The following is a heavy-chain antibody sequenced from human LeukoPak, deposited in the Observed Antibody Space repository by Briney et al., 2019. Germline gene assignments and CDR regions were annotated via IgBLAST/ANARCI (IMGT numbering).Heavy chain of an antibody. V-gene: IGHV4-34*01. CDR2: INHSGST. Sequence: SETLSLTCAVYGGSFSGYYWSWIRQPPGKGLEWIGEINHSGSTNYNPSLKSRVTISVDTSKNQFSLKLSSVTAADTAVYYCARDRGYSYGWGSAFDIWGQGTMVTVSS. D-gene: IGHD5-18*01. J-gene: IGHJ3*02. CDR1: GGSFSGYY. CDR3: ARDRGYSYGWGSAFDI.